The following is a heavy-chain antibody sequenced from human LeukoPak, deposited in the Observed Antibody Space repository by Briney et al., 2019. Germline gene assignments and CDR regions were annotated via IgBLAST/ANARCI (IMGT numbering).Heavy chain of an antibody. CDR1: GGSISSGGYS. CDR3: ARVGSGYYYGSFDY. V-gene: IGHV4-30-2*01. J-gene: IGHJ4*02. Sequence: PSETLSLTCTVSGGSISSGGYSWSWIRQPPGKGLEWIGYIYHSGSTYYNPSLKSRVTISVDRSKNQFSLKLSSVTAADTAVYYCARVGSGYYYGSFDYWGQGTLVTVSS. CDR2: IYHSGST. D-gene: IGHD3-22*01.